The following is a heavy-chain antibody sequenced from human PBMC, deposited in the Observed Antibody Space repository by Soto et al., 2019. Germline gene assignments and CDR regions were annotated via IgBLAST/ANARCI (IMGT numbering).Heavy chain of an antibody. D-gene: IGHD2-2*01. J-gene: IGHJ6*02. V-gene: IGHV1-69*13. CDR2: IIPIFGTA. CDR3: ARSVVPAAVYYYGMDV. Sequence: SVKVSCKASGGTFSSYAISWVRQAPGQGLEWMGGIIPIFGTANYAQKFQGRVTITADESTSTAYMELSSLRPEDTAVYYCARSVVPAAVYYYGMDVWGQGTTVTVSS. CDR1: GGTFSSYA.